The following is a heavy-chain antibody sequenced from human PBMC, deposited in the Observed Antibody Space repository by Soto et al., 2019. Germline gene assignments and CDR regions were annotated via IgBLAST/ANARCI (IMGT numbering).Heavy chain of an antibody. J-gene: IGHJ5*02. CDR2: ISGSGGST. V-gene: IGHV3-23*01. D-gene: IGHD1-26*01. CDR3: AKVTSGSYPWFDP. CDR1: GFTFSIYA. Sequence: GGSQRRSCAASGFTFSIYAMSWVRPAPGKGLEWVSAISGSGGSTYYADSVKGRFTISRDNSKNTLYLQMNSLRAEDTAVYYCAKVTSGSYPWFDPWGQGTLVNVPQ.